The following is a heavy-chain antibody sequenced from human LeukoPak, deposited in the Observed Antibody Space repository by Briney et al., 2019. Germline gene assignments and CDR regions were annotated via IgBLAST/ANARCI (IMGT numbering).Heavy chain of an antibody. V-gene: IGHV5-51*01. CDR2: IYPGDSDT. J-gene: IGHJ4*02. D-gene: IGHD3-22*01. CDR1: GYSFTSYW. Sequence: GESLKISCKGSGYSFTSYWIGWVRQMPGKGLEWMGIIYPGDSDTRYSPSFQGQVTISADKSISTAYLQWSSLKASDTAMYYCARRPFYYDSSGYVFDYWGQGTLVTVSS. CDR3: ARRPFYYDSSGYVFDY.